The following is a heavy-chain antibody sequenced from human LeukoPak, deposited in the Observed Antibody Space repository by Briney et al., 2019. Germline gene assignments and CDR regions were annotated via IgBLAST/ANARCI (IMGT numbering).Heavy chain of an antibody. CDR3: ASDNYYGSGRVYYFDY. D-gene: IGHD3-10*01. J-gene: IGHJ4*02. Sequence: SGTLSLTCAVSGLSISSNNWWRWVRQPPGKGLEWIGEIYHSGSTNYNPSLKSRVTISIDKSKNQFSLKLSSVTAADTAVYYCASDNYYGSGRVYYFDYWARDPWSPSPQ. CDR2: IYHSGST. CDR1: GLSISSNNW. V-gene: IGHV4-4*02.